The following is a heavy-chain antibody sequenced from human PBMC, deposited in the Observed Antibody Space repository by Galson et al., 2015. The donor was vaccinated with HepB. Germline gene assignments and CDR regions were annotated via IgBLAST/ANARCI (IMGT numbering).Heavy chain of an antibody. CDR2: TSPWGTG. D-gene: IGHD6-13*01. CDR1: TSTFSSST. Sequence: SVKVSCKASTSTFSSSTIHWVRQTPGQRLEWIGCTSPWGTGHQAPELQERVRITRDMSRRTSYMELGSLRSEDTAIYYCAAETYSGTCCWFDPWGQGTLVIVSS. CDR3: AAETYSGTCCWFDP. V-gene: IGHV1-58*02. J-gene: IGHJ5*02.